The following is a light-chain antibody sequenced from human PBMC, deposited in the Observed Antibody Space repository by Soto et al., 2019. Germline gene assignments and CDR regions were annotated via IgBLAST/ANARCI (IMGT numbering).Light chain of an antibody. J-gene: IGKJ4*01. CDR1: QGSSSA. Sequence: AIQLTQSPPSLSALVGARATIPCRASQGSSSALAWYQQKPGKAPKLLIYDASSLESGVPSRFSGSGSGTDFTLTISSLQPEDFATYYCQQFNSYRPLTFGGGTKVDIK. V-gene: IGKV1-13*02. CDR2: DAS. CDR3: QQFNSYRPLT.